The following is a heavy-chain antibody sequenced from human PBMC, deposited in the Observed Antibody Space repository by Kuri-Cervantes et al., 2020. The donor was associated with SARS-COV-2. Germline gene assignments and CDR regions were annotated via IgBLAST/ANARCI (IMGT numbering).Heavy chain of an antibody. V-gene: IGHV5-51*01. J-gene: IGHJ6*02. CDR1: GYSFTSYW. CDR2: IYPGESAT. CDR3: SRGAAPPALYYGMDV. Sequence: GESLKISCKGSGYSFTSYWIGWVRQLPGKGLEWMGIIYPGESATRYSPSFQGQVTISADKSISTAYPQWSSLKASDTAKYYCSRGAAPPALYYGMDVWGQGTTVTVSS.